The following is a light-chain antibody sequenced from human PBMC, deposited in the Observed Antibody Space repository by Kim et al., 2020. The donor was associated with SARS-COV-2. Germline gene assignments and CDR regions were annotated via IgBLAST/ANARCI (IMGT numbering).Light chain of an antibody. V-gene: IGLV9-49*01. CDR3: GSDHGAGRNFVWV. J-gene: IGLJ3*02. CDR2: VDTDGSVR. CDR1: SGHSNYR. Sequence: QPVLTQSPSASASLGASVTLTCTLNSGHSNYRVDWHQQRPGKGPRYVMRVDTDGSVRCKGEVIDDRSSGLGSGLNRYVTIENIQEEDEAYYHCGSDHGAGRNFVWVFGGGTKLTVL.